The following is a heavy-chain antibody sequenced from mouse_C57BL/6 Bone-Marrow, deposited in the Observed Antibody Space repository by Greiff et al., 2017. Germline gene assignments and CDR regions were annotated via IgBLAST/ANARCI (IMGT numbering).Heavy chain of an antibody. V-gene: IGHV1-81*01. Sequence: VQLQQSGAELARPGASVKLSCKASGYTFTSYGISWVKQRTGQGLEWIGDIYPRSGNTYYNEKVKGKATLTADKSSRTADMELRSLTYEDAAVYFCATVVAHLGYWGQGTTLTFSS. CDR3: ATVVAHLGY. J-gene: IGHJ2*01. D-gene: IGHD1-1*02. CDR1: GYTFTSYG. CDR2: IYPRSGNT.